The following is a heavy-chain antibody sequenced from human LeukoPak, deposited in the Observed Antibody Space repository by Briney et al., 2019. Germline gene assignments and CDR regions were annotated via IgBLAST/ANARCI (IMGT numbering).Heavy chain of an antibody. D-gene: IGHD4-17*01. CDR2: INPSGGST. CDR1: GYTFTSYY. J-gene: IGHJ6*02. Sequence: ASVTVSFKASGYTFTSYYMHWVRQAPGQGLEWMGIINPSGGSTSYAQKFQGRVTMTRDTSTSTVYMELSSLRSEDTAVYYCARERVTTSAAYYYYYYGMDVWGQGTTVTVSS. CDR3: ARERVTTSAAYYYYYYGMDV. V-gene: IGHV1-46*01.